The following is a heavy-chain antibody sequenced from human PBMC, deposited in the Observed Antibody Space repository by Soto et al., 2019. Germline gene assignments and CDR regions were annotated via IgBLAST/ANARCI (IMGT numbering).Heavy chain of an antibody. D-gene: IGHD5-12*01. CDR2: ISYDGSDK. V-gene: IGHV3-30*18. Sequence: GGSLRLSCRVSGFTFNNSGMHWVRQAPGKGLEWVAVISYDGSDKYYADSVKGRVIISRDNSKNTLNLEMNSLRAEDTAIYYCVKDRVPGAYGNYYGMDVWGQGTTVTV. CDR3: VKDRVPGAYGNYYGMDV. J-gene: IGHJ6*02. CDR1: GFTFNNSG.